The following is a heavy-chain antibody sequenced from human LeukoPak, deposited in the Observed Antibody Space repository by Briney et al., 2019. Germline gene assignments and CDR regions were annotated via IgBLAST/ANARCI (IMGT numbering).Heavy chain of an antibody. V-gene: IGHV3-9*01. J-gene: IGHJ4*02. Sequence: PGGSLRLSCAASGFTFDDYAMHWVRQAPGKGLEWVSGISWNSGSIGYADSVKGRFTISRDNAKNSLYLQMNSLRAEDTALYYCAKDNDSSGWYYFDYWGQGTLVTVSS. D-gene: IGHD6-19*01. CDR2: ISWNSGSI. CDR3: AKDNDSSGWYYFDY. CDR1: GFTFDDYA.